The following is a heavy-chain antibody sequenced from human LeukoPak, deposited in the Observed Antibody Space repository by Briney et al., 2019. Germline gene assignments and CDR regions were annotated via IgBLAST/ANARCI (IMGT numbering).Heavy chain of an antibody. CDR3: ARDWGIRTVTRYYYYGMDV. J-gene: IGHJ6*02. CDR2: IKQDGSEK. CDR1: GFTFSSYW. D-gene: IGHD4-17*01. Sequence: GGSLRLSCAASGFTFSSYWMSWVRQAPGKGLEWVANIKQDGSEKYYVDSVKGRFTISRDNAKNSLYLQMNSLRAEDTAVYYCARDWGIRTVTRYYYYGMDVWGQGTTVTVSS. V-gene: IGHV3-7*01.